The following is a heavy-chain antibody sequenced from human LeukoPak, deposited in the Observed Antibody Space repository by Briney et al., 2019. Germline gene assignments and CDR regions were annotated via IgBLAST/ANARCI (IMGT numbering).Heavy chain of an antibody. J-gene: IGHJ4*02. CDR1: GFTFSSYA. D-gene: IGHD3-3*01. V-gene: IGHV3-30-3*01. CDR2: ISYDGSNK. CDR3: ARSRITIFGVVLYYFDY. Sequence: GGSLRLSCAASGFTFSSYAMHWVRQAPGKGLEWVAVISYDGSNKYYADSVKGRFTISRDNSKNTLYLQMNSLRAEDTAVYYCARSRITIFGVVLYYFDYWGQGTLVTVSS.